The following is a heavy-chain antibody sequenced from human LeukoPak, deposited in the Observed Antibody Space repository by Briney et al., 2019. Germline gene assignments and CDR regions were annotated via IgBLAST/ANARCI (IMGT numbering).Heavy chain of an antibody. J-gene: IGHJ4*02. V-gene: IGHV4-59*01. D-gene: IGHD5-24*01. CDR2: IYYSGST. CDR3: ARGGDGDYFDY. Sequence: SETLSLTCTVSGGSISSYCWSWIRQPPGKGLEWIGYIYYSGSTNYNPSLKSRVTISVDTSKNQFSLKLSSVTAADTAVYYCARGGDGDYFDYWGQGTLVTVSS. CDR1: GGSISSYC.